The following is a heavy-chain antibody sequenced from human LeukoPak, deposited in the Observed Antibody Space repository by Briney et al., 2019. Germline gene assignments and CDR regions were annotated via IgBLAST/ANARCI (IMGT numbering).Heavy chain of an antibody. V-gene: IGHV5-51*01. D-gene: IGHD1-14*01. CDR1: GYSFTNYW. CDR3: ARSHTLDRITKYYFDF. CDR2: IYPGDSDT. J-gene: IGHJ4*02. Sequence: KRGESLKISCQGSGYSFTNYWIGWVRQLPGKGLEGMGIIYPGDSDTKYSPSFQGQVTISADKSITTAYLQWSSLEASDTAIYYCARSHTLDRITKYYFDFWGQGTLVTVSS.